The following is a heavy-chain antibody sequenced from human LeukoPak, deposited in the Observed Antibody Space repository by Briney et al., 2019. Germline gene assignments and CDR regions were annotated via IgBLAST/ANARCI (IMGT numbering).Heavy chain of an antibody. CDR1: GYTFTSYG. CDR3: ARESLRYSSSPLYFDY. D-gene: IGHD6-6*01. V-gene: IGHV1-18*01. CDR2: ISAYNGNT. Sequence: ASVKVSCKASGYTFTSYGISWVRQAPGQGLEWMGWISAYNGNTNYAQKLQGRVTMTTDTSTSTAYMELRSLRSDDTAVSYCARESLRYSSSPLYFDYWGQGTLVTVSS. J-gene: IGHJ4*02.